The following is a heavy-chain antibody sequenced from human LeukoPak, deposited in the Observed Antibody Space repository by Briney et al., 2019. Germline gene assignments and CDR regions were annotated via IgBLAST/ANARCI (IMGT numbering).Heavy chain of an antibody. D-gene: IGHD2-15*01. V-gene: IGHV4-59*01. J-gene: IGHJ5*02. CDR1: GGSISSYY. CDR2: IYYSGST. Sequence: SETLSLTCTVSGGSISSYYWSWIRQPPGKGLEWIGYIYYSGSTNYNPSLKSRVTISVDTSKNQFTLKLSSVTAADTAVYYCAREVVVAATNWFDPWGQGTLVTVSS. CDR3: AREVVVAATNWFDP.